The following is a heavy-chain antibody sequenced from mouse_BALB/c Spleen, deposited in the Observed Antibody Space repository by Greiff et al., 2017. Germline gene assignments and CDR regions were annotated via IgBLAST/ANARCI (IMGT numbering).Heavy chain of an antibody. CDR2: IYPGSGNT. CDR3: AYYGYSYWYFDV. CDR1: GYTFTDYY. V-gene: IGHV1-77*01. J-gene: IGHJ1*01. D-gene: IGHD1-2*01. Sequence: QVQLKESGAELARPGASVKLSCKASGYTFTDYYINWVKQRTGQGLEWIGEIYPGSGNTYYNEKFKGKATLTADKSSSTAYMQLSSLTSEDSAVYFCAYYGYSYWYFDVWGAGTTVTVSS.